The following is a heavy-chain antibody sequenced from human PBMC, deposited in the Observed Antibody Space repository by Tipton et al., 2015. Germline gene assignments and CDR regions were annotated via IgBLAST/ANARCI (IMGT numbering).Heavy chain of an antibody. V-gene: IGHV4-38-2*01. J-gene: IGHJ5*02. CDR3: ARFMGYSYGPDNWFDP. CDR2: ISHSGST. Sequence: TLSLTCAVSAYSISTDYYWVWIRQPPGKGLEWIGTISHSGSTYYNPSLKSRVTISADTSRNQFSLRLSSVTAADTAVYYCARFMGYSYGPDNWFDPWGQGTLVTVSS. D-gene: IGHD5-18*01. CDR1: AYSISTDYY.